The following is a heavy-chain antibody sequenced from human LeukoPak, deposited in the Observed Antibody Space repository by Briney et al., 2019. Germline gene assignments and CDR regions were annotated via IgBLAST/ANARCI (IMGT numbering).Heavy chain of an antibody. CDR1: GGSISSRNW. Sequence: SGTLSLTCAVSGGSISSRNWWSWVRQPPGKGLEWIGEIYHSGSTNYNPSLKTRVTISVDKSKNQFSLKLSSVTAEDTAVYYCARVDPGSYLMFYYVDFWGQGTLVTVSS. V-gene: IGHV4-4*02. CDR2: IYHSGST. D-gene: IGHD3-10*01. CDR3: ARVDPGSYLMFYYVDF. J-gene: IGHJ4*02.